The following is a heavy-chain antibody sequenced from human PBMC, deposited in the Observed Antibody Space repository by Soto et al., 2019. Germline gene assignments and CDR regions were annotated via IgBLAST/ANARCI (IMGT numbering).Heavy chain of an antibody. J-gene: IGHJ4*02. CDR2: ISGSGGST. V-gene: IGHV3-23*01. CDR1: GFTFSSYA. D-gene: IGHD6-6*01. Sequence: EVQLLESGGGLVQPGGSLRLSCAASGFTFSSYAMSWVRQAPGKGLEWVSAISGSGGSTYYADSVKGRFAISRDNSKHTLYLQMNSLRAEDTAVYYCAKLYSSSSGEDYWGQGTLVTVSS. CDR3: AKLYSSSSGEDY.